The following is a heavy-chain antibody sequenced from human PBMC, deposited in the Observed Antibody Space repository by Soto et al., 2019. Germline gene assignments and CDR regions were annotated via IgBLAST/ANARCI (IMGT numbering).Heavy chain of an antibody. CDR3: SRCYICNYRPDPFDI. CDR2: IYPGDSDT. J-gene: IGHJ3*02. Sequence: GESLKISCKGSGYSFTSYWIGWVRQMAGKGLEWMGIIYPGDSDTRYSPSFQGQVTISADKSISTAYLQWSSLKASDTAMYYCSRCYICNYRPDPFDILGQRTMVTVSS. CDR1: GYSFTSYW. V-gene: IGHV5-51*01. D-gene: IGHD4-4*01.